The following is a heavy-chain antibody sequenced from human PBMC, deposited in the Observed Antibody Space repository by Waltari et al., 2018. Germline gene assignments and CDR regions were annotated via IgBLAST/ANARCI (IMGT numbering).Heavy chain of an antibody. CDR3: ATYIGASIGTAAFDV. CDR1: GGSIPSNRTY. D-gene: IGHD5-12*01. Sequence: QLQLQESGPGLGKPSETLSLTCNVSGGSIPSNRTYWAWIRQPPGQGLEWIATVSYNGATYSSPSLKSRVTVSRDTSKNHLSLKLGSVTAADTAVYYCATYIGASIGTAAFDVWGQGTMVTVSS. CDR2: VSYNGAT. J-gene: IGHJ3*01. V-gene: IGHV4-39*02.